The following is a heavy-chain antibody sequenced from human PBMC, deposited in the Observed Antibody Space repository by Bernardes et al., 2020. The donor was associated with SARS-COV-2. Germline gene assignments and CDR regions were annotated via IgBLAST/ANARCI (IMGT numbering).Heavy chain of an antibody. CDR1: GGSFNSHF. D-gene: IGHD3-16*01. CDR2: IYDGGST. Sequence: SETLSLTCNVSGGSFNSHFWSWIRQPPAKGLEWIGNIYDGGSTYYNPSLKSRVKMSVDTSNNQFSLTLSSVTAADTAMYYCARGIRVWDRDRNNYLDHWGQGILVTVSS. V-gene: IGHV4-59*11. CDR3: ARGIRVWDRDRNNYLDH. J-gene: IGHJ4*02.